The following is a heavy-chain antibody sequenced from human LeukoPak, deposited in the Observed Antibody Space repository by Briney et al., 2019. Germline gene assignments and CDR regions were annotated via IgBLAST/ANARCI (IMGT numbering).Heavy chain of an antibody. CDR2: ITATSRHI. Sequence: GGSLRLSCAASGFTFRSYSMNWVRQAPGKGLEWVSAITATSRHIYYADSVKGRFTISRDNAKNSLYLQMNSLRVEDTALYYCARVRSVGGNSHAFNIWGQGTMVTVSS. D-gene: IGHD4-23*01. J-gene: IGHJ3*02. CDR3: ARVRSVGGNSHAFNI. V-gene: IGHV3-21*01. CDR1: GFTFRSYS.